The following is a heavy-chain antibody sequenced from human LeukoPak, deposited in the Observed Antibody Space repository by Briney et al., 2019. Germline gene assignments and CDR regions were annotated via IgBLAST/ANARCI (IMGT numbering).Heavy chain of an antibody. V-gene: IGHV4-59*01. CDR1: GDSICSNH. CDR3: ARVNTYGGGDCYTLDY. CDR2: IYYTGST. D-gene: IGHD2-21*02. Sequence: SETLSLTYTVCGDSICSNHWTWIGQPPGKGLEWIGYIYYTGSTNYYNPSLKSRVTISVDTSKNQFSLKLSSVTAADTAVYYCARVNTYGGGDCYTLDYWGQGTLVTVSS. J-gene: IGHJ4*02.